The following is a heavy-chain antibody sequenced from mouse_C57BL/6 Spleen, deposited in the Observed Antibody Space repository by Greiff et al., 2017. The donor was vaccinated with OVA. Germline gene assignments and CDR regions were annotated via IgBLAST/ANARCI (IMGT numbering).Heavy chain of an antibody. D-gene: IGHD2-4*01. V-gene: IGHV1-26*01. Sequence: VQLQQSGPELVKPGASVKISCKASGYTFTDYYMNWVKQSHGKSLEWIGDINPNNGGTSYNQKFKGKATLTVDKSSSTAYMELRSLTSEDSAVYYCARGGDYALYYAMDYWGQGTSVTVSS. J-gene: IGHJ4*01. CDR3: ARGGDYALYYAMDY. CDR1: GYTFTDYY. CDR2: INPNNGGT.